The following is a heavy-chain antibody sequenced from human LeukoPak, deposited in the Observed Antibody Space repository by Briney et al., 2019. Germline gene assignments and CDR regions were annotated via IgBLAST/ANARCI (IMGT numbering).Heavy chain of an antibody. V-gene: IGHV1-69*04. J-gene: IGHJ5*02. Sequence: GASVTVSCRASGGTFSSYAISWVRQAPGQGLEWMGRIIPILGIANYAQKFQGRVTITADKSTSTAYMELSSLRSEDTAVYYCASGPWDYYDSSGYSDNWFDPWGQGTLVTVSS. D-gene: IGHD3-22*01. CDR3: ASGPWDYYDSSGYSDNWFDP. CDR1: GGTFSSYA. CDR2: IIPILGIA.